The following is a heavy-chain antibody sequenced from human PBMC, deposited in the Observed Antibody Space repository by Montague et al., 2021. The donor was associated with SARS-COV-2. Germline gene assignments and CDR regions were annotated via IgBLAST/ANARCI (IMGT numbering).Heavy chain of an antibody. D-gene: IGHD3-9*01. J-gene: IGHJ3*02. Sequence: CAISGDSVAGLRRRSDEHTSELQSRFDFVCSPQHENKKDSDYAESVKRRLVITPDTSKNQVSLQLNSVIPEDTAVYFCASSGITLTGLDAFDIWGQGTMVTVSS. CDR2: PQHENKKDS. CDR3: ASSGITLTGLDAFDI. V-gene: IGHV6-1*01. CDR1: GDSVAGLRRR.